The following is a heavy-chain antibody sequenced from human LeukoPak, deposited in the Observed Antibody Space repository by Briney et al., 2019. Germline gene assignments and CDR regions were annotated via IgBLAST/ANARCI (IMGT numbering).Heavy chain of an antibody. J-gene: IGHJ4*02. CDR3: ARLSNTAMVTYFDY. CDR1: GGSISSYY. CDR2: IYYSGST. V-gene: IGHV4-59*01. D-gene: IGHD5-18*01. Sequence: SETLSLTCTVSGGSISSYYWSWIRQPPGKGLEWIGYIYYSGSTNYNPSLKSRVTISVDTSKNQFSLKLSSVTAADTAVYYCARLSNTAMVTYFDYWGQGTLVTVSS.